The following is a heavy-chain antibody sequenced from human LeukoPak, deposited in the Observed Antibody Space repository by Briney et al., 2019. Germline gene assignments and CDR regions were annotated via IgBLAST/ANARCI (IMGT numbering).Heavy chain of an antibody. CDR1: GFTFSNFW. D-gene: IGHD2-2*01. V-gene: IGHV3-7*01. J-gene: IGHJ4*02. CDR2: IKYEGSEK. CDR3: ASGGDIVVVPAARHYFDY. Sequence: PGGSLRLSCAASGFTFSNFWMNWVRQAPGKGLEWVANIKYEGSEKNYVDSVKGRFTISRDNAKNSLYLQMNSLRAEDTAVYYCASGGDIVVVPAARHYFDYWGQGTLVTVSS.